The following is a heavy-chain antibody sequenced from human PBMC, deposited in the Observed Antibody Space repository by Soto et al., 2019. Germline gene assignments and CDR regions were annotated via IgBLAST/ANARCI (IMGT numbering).Heavy chain of an antibody. Sequence: QVQLVESGGGVVQPGRSLRLSCAASGFTFSSYGMHWVRQAPGKGLEWVAVIWYDGSNKYYADSEKGRFTISRDNSKNTLYLQMNSLRAEDTAVYYCARDRLQWLVSSFDYWGQGTLVTVSS. J-gene: IGHJ4*02. V-gene: IGHV3-33*01. D-gene: IGHD6-19*01. CDR2: IWYDGSNK. CDR1: GFTFSSYG. CDR3: ARDRLQWLVSSFDY.